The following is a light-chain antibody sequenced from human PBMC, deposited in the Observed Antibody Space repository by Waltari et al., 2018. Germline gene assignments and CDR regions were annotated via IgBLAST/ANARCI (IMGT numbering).Light chain of an antibody. CDR3: HQYYFYPYT. V-gene: IGKV1-5*03. CDR2: KAS. J-gene: IGKJ2*01. Sequence: DIQMTQSPSALSAYVGDRVVITCRASQSVSNLLAWYQQKPGIAPKLLIYKASTLHSGVPSRFSGSGSGTEFTLTISSLQPGDFATYYCHQYYFYPYTFGQGTKVEIK. CDR1: QSVSNL.